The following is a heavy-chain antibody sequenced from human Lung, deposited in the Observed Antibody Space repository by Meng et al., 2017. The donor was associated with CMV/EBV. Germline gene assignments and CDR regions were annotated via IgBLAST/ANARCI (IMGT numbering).Heavy chain of an antibody. CDR1: GFXLSSYE. D-gene: IGHD4-11*01. V-gene: IGHV3-48*03. CDR2: IGDSGRTL. Sequence: GGSXRLXCAASGFXLSSYEMNWVRQAPGKGLEWIAYIGDSGRTLYYADSVKGRFTISSDNAENSLYLQMKSLRVEDTALYYCARDPGWDYSNQPTHYYGMDVXGQGXTVTVSS. J-gene: IGHJ6*02. CDR3: ARDPGWDYSNQPTHYYGMDV.